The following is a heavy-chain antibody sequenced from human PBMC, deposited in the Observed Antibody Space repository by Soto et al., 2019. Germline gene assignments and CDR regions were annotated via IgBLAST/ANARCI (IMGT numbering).Heavy chain of an antibody. J-gene: IGHJ3*01. CDR2: ISAFNDYT. D-gene: IGHD6-13*01. Sequence: SSVKVSCKASGYTFNKYGFNWVRQAPGQGLEWMGRISAFNDYTNLAQKFQGRVTLTTDASTNTAYMELQILRSDDTAMYYCARGRGVVIPAGTPDAFDVWGQGTKVTVSS. CDR1: GYTFNKYG. CDR3: ARGRGVVIPAGTPDAFDV. V-gene: IGHV1-18*01.